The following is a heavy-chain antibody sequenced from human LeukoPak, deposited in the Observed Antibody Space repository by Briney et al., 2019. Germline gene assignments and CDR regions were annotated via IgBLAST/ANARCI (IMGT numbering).Heavy chain of an antibody. CDR3: AKDYSGSFDAFDI. J-gene: IGHJ3*02. V-gene: IGHV3-9*03. Sequence: PGGSLSLSCAASGFTFDDYAMHWVRQAPGKGLEWVSGISWNSGSIGYADSVKGRFTISRDNAKNSLYLQMNSLRAEDMALYYCAKDYSGSFDAFDIWGQGTMVTVSS. CDR1: GFTFDDYA. CDR2: ISWNSGSI. D-gene: IGHD1-26*01.